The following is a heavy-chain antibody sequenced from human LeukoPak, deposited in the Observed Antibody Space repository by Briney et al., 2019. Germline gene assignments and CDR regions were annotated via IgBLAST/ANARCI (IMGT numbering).Heavy chain of an antibody. V-gene: IGHV4-34*01. Sequence: PSETLSLTCAVYGGSFSGYYWSWIRQPPGKGLEWIGEINHSGSTNYNPSLKSRVTISVDTSKNQFSLKLSSVTAADTAVYYCARGLIAVAGRKAKGKGPGFDYWGQGTLVTVSS. CDR1: GGSFSGYY. CDR2: INHSGST. J-gene: IGHJ4*02. CDR3: ARGLIAVAGRKAKGKGPGFDY. D-gene: IGHD6-19*01.